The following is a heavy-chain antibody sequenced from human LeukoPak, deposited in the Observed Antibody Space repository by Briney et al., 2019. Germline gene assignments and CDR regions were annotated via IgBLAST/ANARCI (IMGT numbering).Heavy chain of an antibody. CDR1: GGSLSDDY. J-gene: IGHJ4*02. Sequence: SETLTLTCGVFGGSLSDDYWSWIRQPPGKGLEWIGEINHRGTTNYNPSLRSRVTISVDTSKNQFPLNLTSVSAADTSMYYCARVPGRRYLQHIFDSWGQGTLVTVSS. V-gene: IGHV4-34*01. CDR2: INHRGTT. D-gene: IGHD2-21*01. CDR3: ARVPGRRYLQHIFDS.